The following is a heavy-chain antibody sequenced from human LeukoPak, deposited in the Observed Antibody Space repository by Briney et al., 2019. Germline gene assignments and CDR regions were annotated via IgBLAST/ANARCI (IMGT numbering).Heavy chain of an antibody. CDR2: IKPYSGDT. D-gene: IGHD3-10*02. CDR3: ANKIVVREIINCFDP. CDR1: GYSFADYY. J-gene: IGHJ5*02. Sequence: ASVKVSCKASGYSFADYYMHWVRQAPGQGLEWMGWIKPYSGDTRSAQKFQGRVIMTRDTSTGTAYLELSSLRYDDTAVYYFANKIVVREIINCFDPWGQGTLVTVSS. V-gene: IGHV1-2*02.